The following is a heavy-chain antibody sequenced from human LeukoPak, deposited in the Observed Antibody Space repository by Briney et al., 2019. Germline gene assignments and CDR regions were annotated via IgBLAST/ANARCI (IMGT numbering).Heavy chain of an antibody. J-gene: IGHJ3*02. CDR2: IIPIFGTA. Sequence: SVKVSCKASGGTFSSYAISWVRQAPGQGLEWMGGIIPIFGTANYAQKFQGRVTITTDESTSTAYMELSSLRSEDTAVYYCARDLLLGPYDSSGYYLGAFDIWGQGTMVTVSS. CDR1: GGTFSSYA. V-gene: IGHV1-69*05. D-gene: IGHD3-22*01. CDR3: ARDLLLGPYDSSGYYLGAFDI.